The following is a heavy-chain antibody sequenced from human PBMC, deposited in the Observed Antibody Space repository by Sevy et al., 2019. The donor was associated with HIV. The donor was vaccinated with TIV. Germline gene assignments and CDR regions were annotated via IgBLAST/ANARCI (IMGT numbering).Heavy chain of an antibody. CDR2: ISGSGGST. D-gene: IGHD3-16*02. CDR3: AKTLFMITFGGVIAYDY. Sequence: GGSLRLSCAASGFTFSSYAMGWVRQAPGKGLEWVSAISGSGGSTYYADSVKGRFTISRDNSKNTLYLQMNSLRAEDTAVYYCAKTLFMITFGGVIAYDYWGQGTLVTVSS. J-gene: IGHJ4*02. CDR1: GFTFSSYA. V-gene: IGHV3-23*01.